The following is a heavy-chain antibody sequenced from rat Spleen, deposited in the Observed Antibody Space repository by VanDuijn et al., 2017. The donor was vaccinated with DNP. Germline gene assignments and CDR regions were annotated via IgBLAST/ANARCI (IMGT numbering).Heavy chain of an antibody. Sequence: VQLKESGPGLVQPSQTLSLTCTVSGFSLTSYNVHWLRHPTGKGLEWMGIIWTGGSTDYNSALKSRLSISRDTSKSQVFLEMTSLQTEDIGIYYCARGGNTPFDYWGQGVMVTVSS. CDR3: ARGGNTPFDY. J-gene: IGHJ2*01. CDR1: GFSLTSYN. V-gene: IGHV2-30*01. CDR2: IWTGGST. D-gene: IGHD1-11*01.